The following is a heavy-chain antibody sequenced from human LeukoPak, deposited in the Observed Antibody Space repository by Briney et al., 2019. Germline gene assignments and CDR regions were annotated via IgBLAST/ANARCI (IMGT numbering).Heavy chain of an antibody. CDR1: GYTFTSYG. D-gene: IGHD3-22*01. V-gene: IGHV1-18*01. Sequence: ASVKVSCRASGYTFTSYGISWVRQAPGQGLEWMGWISAYNGNTNYAQKLQGRVTMTTDTSTSTAYMELRSLRSDDTAVYYCARETAFGYYDSSGYYYNDYWGQGTLVTVSS. CDR2: ISAYNGNT. J-gene: IGHJ4*02. CDR3: ARETAFGYYDSSGYYYNDY.